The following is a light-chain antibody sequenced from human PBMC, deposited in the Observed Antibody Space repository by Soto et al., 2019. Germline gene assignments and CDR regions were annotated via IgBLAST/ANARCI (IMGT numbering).Light chain of an antibody. V-gene: IGKV3-15*01. CDR2: GAS. CDR3: QQYYNWPRT. J-gene: IGKJ1*01. Sequence: EIVMTQSPATLSASPGERAISSCMASQSVSSNLAWYQQKPGQAPRLLTYGASTRATGIPARFSGSGSGTEFTLTINSLQPEDFAVYYCQQYYNWPRTFGQGTEVDIK. CDR1: QSVSSN.